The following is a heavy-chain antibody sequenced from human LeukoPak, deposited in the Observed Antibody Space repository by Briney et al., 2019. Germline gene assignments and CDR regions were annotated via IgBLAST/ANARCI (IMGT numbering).Heavy chain of an antibody. J-gene: IGHJ5*02. Sequence: PGGSLRLSCAASGFTFSTYAMNWVRQAPGKGLEWVSAISSSGGSTYYAGSVRGRFTFSRDNSKNTLYLQMNSLRAEDTAVYYCARDAYGDPGWFDPWGQGTLVTVSS. V-gene: IGHV3-23*01. CDR2: ISSSGGST. CDR3: ARDAYGDPGWFDP. CDR1: GFTFSTYA. D-gene: IGHD4-17*01.